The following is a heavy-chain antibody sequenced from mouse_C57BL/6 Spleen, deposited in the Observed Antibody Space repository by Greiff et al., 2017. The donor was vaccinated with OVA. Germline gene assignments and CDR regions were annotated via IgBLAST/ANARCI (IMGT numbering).Heavy chain of an antibody. Sequence: QVQLQQPGAELVKPGASVKLSCKASGYTFTSYWMHWVKQRPGQGLEWIGMIHPNSGSTNYNEKFKSKATLTVDKSSSTAYMQLSSLTSEDSAVYYCARNYNGSSYWYCDVWGTGTTVTVSS. CDR1: GYTFTSYW. V-gene: IGHV1-64*01. CDR2: IHPNSGST. CDR3: ARNYNGSSYWYCDV. D-gene: IGHD1-1*01. J-gene: IGHJ1*03.